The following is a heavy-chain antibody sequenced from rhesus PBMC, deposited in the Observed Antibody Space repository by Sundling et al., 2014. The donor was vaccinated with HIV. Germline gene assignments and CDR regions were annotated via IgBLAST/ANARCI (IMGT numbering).Heavy chain of an antibody. CDR2: VNGSRTNT. CDR1: GGSISDNYR. Sequence: QVQLQESGPGVVKPSETLSLTCAVSGGSISDNYRWSWIRQPPGNGTGVDWGTVNGSRTNTNYNPSLESRVTISKDSSKNQFSLKLTSVTAADTAVYYCARHRGYCTSGSCYVLDCDVWGQGALVTVSS. J-gene: IGHJ1*01. V-gene: IGHV4S10*01. D-gene: IGHD2-2*01. CDR3: ARHRGYCTSGSCYVLDCDV.